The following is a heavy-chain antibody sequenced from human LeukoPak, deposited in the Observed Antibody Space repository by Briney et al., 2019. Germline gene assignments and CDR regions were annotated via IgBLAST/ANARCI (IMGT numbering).Heavy chain of an antibody. J-gene: IGHJ3*02. V-gene: IGHV1-2*06. CDR3: ARLSHGGKSRNAFDI. D-gene: IGHD4-23*01. CDR2: INPNSGGT. Sequence: ASVKVSCKASGYTFTGYYMHWVRQAPGQGLEWMGRINPNSGGTNYAQKFRGRVTMTRDTSISTAYMELSRLRSDDTAVYYCARLSHGGKSRNAFDIWGQGTMVTVSS. CDR1: GYTFTGYY.